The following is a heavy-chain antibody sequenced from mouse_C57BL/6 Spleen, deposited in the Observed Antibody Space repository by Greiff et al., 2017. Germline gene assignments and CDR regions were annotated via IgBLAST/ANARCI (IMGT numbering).Heavy chain of an antibody. CDR3: ARSEPTVVATGYFDY. V-gene: IGHV1-82*01. CDR2: IYPGDGDT. Sequence: VHLVESGPELVKPGASVKISCKASGYAFSSSWMNWVKQRPGKGLEWIGRIYPGDGDTNYNGKFKGKATLTADKSSSTAYMQLSSLTSEDSAVYFCARSEPTVVATGYFDYWGQGTTLTVSS. J-gene: IGHJ2*01. CDR1: GYAFSSSW. D-gene: IGHD1-1*01.